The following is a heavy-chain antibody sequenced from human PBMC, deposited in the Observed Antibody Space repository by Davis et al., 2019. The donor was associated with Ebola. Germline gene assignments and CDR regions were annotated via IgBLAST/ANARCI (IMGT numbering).Heavy chain of an antibody. CDR2: MSASGGVT. Sequence: GESLKIPCAASGFTFSSFGMSWVRQAPGKGLEWISAMSASGGVTHYADPVNGRFAISRDNSKNTLYLQMNSLRAEDTAVYYWAKSSVAGTSGMDVWGQGTTVTVSS. CDR3: AKSSVAGTSGMDV. J-gene: IGHJ6*02. CDR1: GFTFSSFG. D-gene: IGHD6-19*01. V-gene: IGHV3-23*01.